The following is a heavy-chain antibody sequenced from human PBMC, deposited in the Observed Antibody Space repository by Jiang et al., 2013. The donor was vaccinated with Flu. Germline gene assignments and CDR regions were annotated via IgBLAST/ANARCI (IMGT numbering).Heavy chain of an antibody. Sequence: VQLLESGGGLVKPGGSLRLSCAASGFTFNNAWMNWVRQAPGKGLEWVGRIKSKTDGGTTDYAAPVKGRFTISRDDSKNTLYLQVDSLKTEDTAVYYCTTNFYVWGSYRDYWGQGTLVTVSS. V-gene: IGHV3-15*07. CDR3: TTNFYVWGSYRDY. J-gene: IGHJ4*02. CDR1: GFTFNNAW. CDR2: IKSKTDGGTT. D-gene: IGHD3-16*01.